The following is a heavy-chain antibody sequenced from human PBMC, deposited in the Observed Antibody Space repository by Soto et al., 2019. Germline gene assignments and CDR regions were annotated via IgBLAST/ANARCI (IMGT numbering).Heavy chain of an antibody. CDR1: GFTFSSYA. J-gene: IGHJ4*02. Sequence: EVQLLESGGGLVQPGGSLRLSCAASGFTFSSYAMTWVRQAPGKGLEWVSAISGSGSSTYYADSVKGRFTISRDNSKNTLYLHMNSLRAEDTAVYYCAKDGWLASFDYWGQGTLVTVSS. CDR2: ISGSGSST. V-gene: IGHV3-23*01. CDR3: AKDGWLASFDY. D-gene: IGHD6-19*01.